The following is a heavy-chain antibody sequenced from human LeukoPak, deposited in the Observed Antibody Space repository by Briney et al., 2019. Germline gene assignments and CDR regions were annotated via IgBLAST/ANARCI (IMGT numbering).Heavy chain of an antibody. J-gene: IGHJ3*02. V-gene: IGHV3-30*02. CDR3: AKPLSSGYYHDAFDI. CDR2: IRYDGSNK. Sequence: GGSLRLSCAASGFTFSSYGMHWVRQAPGKGREWVAFIRYDGSNKYYADSVKGRFTISRDNSKNTLYLQMNSLRAEDMALYYCAKPLSSGYYHDAFDIWGQGTMVTVSS. CDR1: GFTFSSYG. D-gene: IGHD3-22*01.